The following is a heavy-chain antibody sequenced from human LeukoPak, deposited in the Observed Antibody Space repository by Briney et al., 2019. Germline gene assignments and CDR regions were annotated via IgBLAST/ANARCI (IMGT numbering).Heavy chain of an antibody. Sequence: GGSLRLSCAASGFTFDDYAMHWVRQAPGKGLEWVSGISWNSGSIGYADSVKGRFTISRDNAKNSLYLQMNSLRAEDMALYYCATGPCSGGSCYFDYWGQGTLVTVSS. V-gene: IGHV3-9*03. CDR2: ISWNSGSI. D-gene: IGHD2-15*01. J-gene: IGHJ4*02. CDR1: GFTFDDYA. CDR3: ATGPCSGGSCYFDY.